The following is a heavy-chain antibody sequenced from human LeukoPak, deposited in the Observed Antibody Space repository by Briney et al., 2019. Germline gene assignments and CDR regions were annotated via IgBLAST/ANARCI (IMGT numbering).Heavy chain of an antibody. V-gene: IGHV1-8*01. Sequence: ASVKVSCKASGYTFTSYDINWVRQATGQGLEWMGWMNPNSGNTGYAQKFQGRVTMTRNTSISTAYMELSSLRSEDTAVYYCARESYYYGSGSYFVGWFDPWGRGTLVTVSS. CDR1: GYTFTSYD. CDR3: ARESYYYGSGSYFVGWFDP. D-gene: IGHD3-10*01. CDR2: MNPNSGNT. J-gene: IGHJ5*02.